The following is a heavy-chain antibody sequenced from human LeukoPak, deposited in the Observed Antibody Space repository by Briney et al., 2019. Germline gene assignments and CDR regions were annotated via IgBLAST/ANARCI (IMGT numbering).Heavy chain of an antibody. CDR3: ARVWSPPYTSSWPYYFDS. CDR2: ISNDGSKK. CDR1: GFTFSSYG. D-gene: IGHD6-13*01. V-gene: IGHV3-30*03. Sequence: PGRSLRLSCAASGFTFSSYGMHWVRQAPGKGLEGMAVISNDGSKKYYADSVTGRFTVSRDNAKNTLNLQMNSLRAEDTAVYYCARVWSPPYTSSWPYYFDSWGQGTLVTVSS. J-gene: IGHJ4*02.